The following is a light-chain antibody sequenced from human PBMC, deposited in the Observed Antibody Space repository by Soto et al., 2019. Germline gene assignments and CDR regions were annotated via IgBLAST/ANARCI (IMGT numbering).Light chain of an antibody. CDR1: QSVSSSY. J-gene: IGKJ5*01. CDR3: RQYAGSQIT. CDR2: GPS. Sequence: EIVLTQSPGTLSLSPGERATLSCRASQSVSSSYLAGYQQKPGAAPRLPICGPSSSAAGTPERFSGSGSGTDLALAIGRLEPEDFAVYYCRQYAGSQITSVKGTRLEIK. V-gene: IGKV3-20*01.